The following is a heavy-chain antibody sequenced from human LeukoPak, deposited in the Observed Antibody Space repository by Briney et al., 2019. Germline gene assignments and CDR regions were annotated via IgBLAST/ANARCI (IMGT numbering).Heavy chain of an antibody. D-gene: IGHD5-24*01. CDR3: ARDLPHVEMATIGVLPELFDY. CDR2: ISYDGSNK. CDR1: GFTFSSYW. Sequence: PGGSLRLSCAASGFTFSSYWMTWVRQAPGRGLEWVAVISYDGSNKYYADSVKGRFTISRDNSKNTLYLQMNSLRAEDTAVYYCARDLPHVEMATIGVLPELFDYWGQGTLVTVSS. J-gene: IGHJ4*02. V-gene: IGHV3-30-3*01.